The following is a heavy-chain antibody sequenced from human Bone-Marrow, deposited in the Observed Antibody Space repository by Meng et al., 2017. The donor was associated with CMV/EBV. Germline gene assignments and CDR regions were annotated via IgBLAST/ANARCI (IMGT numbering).Heavy chain of an antibody. CDR1: GYTFTSYD. V-gene: IGHV1-8*01. CDR2: MNPNSGNT. Sequence: ASVKVSCKASGYTFTSYDINWVRQATGQGLEWMGWMNPNSGNTGYAQKFQGRVTMTRNTSISTAYMELSSLRSEDTAVYYCARARVNYDFWSGSWFDPWGQGTRVTVSS. D-gene: IGHD3-3*01. CDR3: ARARVNYDFWSGSWFDP. J-gene: IGHJ5*02.